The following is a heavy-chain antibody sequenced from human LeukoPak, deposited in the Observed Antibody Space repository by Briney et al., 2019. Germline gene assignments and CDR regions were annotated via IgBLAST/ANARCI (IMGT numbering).Heavy chain of an antibody. CDR3: ARVNDPGYYYYCMDV. D-gene: IGHD1-1*01. J-gene: IGHJ6*03. V-gene: IGHV3-64*01. CDR1: GFTFSSYA. CDR2: ISGNGGST. Sequence: GGSLRLSCAASGFTFSSYAMHWVRQAPGEGLEYVSAISGNGGSTYYANSVKGRFTISRDNSKNTLYLQMGSLRAEDMAVYYCARVNDPGYYYYCMDVWGKGTTVTVSS.